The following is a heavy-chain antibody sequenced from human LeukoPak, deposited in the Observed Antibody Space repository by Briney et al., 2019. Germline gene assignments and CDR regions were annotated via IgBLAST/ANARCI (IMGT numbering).Heavy chain of an antibody. CDR1: GGSISSGGYY. V-gene: IGHV4-31*03. CDR3: ASLPPYDYVWGSYRYSDY. CDR2: IYYSGST. J-gene: IGHJ4*02. D-gene: IGHD3-16*02. Sequence: SQTLSLTCTVSGGSISSGGYYWSWIRQHPGKGLEWIGYIYYSGSTYYNPSLKSRVTISVDTSKNQFSLKLSSVTAADTAVYYCASLPPYDYVWGSYRYSDYWGQGTLVTVSS.